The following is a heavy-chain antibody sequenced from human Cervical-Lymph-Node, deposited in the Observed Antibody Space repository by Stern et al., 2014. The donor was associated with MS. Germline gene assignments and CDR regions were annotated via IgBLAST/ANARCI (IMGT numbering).Heavy chain of an antibody. CDR1: GGTFSSYA. J-gene: IGHJ6*02. V-gene: IGHV1-69*01. CDR2: IIPIFGTA. CDR3: ASSVGELTPEAV. D-gene: IGHD3-10*01. Sequence: VQLVESEAEVKKPGSSVRVSCKASGGTFSSYAISWVRQAPGQGLEWMGGIIPIFGTANYAQKFQGRVTITADDSTSTAYMEVSSLRSEDTAVYYCASSVGELTPEAVWGQGTTVTVFS.